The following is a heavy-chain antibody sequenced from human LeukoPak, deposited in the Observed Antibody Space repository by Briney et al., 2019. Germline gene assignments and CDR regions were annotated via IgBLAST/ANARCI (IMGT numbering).Heavy chain of an antibody. CDR2: ISGSGGST. CDR3: AKDKLGSSGSYYGFFDY. Sequence: QPGGSLRLSCAASGFTFSSYAMNWVRQAPGKGLEWVSAISGSGGSTYYADSVKGRFTISRDNSKNTLYLQMNSLRAEDTAVYYCAKDKLGSSGSYYGFFDYWGQGTLVTASS. CDR1: GFTFSSYA. V-gene: IGHV3-23*01. D-gene: IGHD3-10*01. J-gene: IGHJ4*02.